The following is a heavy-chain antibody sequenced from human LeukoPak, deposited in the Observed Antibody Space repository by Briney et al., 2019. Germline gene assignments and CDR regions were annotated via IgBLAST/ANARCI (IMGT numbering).Heavy chain of an antibody. CDR2: IYPGDSDT. V-gene: IGHV5-51*01. Sequence: GESLKIPRKGSGYRFTSYWIGWVRQMPGKGLEWMGIIYPGDSDTRYSPSFQGQVPISADKSISTAYLQWSSLKASDTAMYYCARPGAARSLGAFDIWGQGTMVTVSS. CDR1: GYRFTSYW. J-gene: IGHJ3*02. CDR3: ARPGAARSLGAFDI. D-gene: IGHD2-15*01.